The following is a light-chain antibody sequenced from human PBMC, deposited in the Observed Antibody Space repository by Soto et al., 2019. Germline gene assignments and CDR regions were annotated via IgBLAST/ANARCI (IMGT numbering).Light chain of an antibody. Sequence: DIQMTQSAFSLSASVGDRVTMTCRSSQSISIYLNWYQQKPGKAPKLLIYAASTLQSGVPSRFSGSGSGTDFTLTISSLQPEDFATYYCQQSYSTPPEITFGQGTRLEIK. J-gene: IGKJ5*01. CDR1: QSISIY. CDR3: QQSYSTPPEIT. CDR2: AAS. V-gene: IGKV1-39*01.